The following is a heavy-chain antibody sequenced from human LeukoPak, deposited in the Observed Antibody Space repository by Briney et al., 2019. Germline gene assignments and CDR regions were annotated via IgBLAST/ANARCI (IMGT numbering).Heavy chain of an antibody. CDR1: NASFGPYY. CDR2: VNYRGDG. Sequence: SETLSLTCDVYNASFGPYYWSWLRQSPGKGLEYIGEVNYRGDGNYNPSLNSRASISIDTSKKQFSLRLTSVTAADTAVYYCARDGGGSGSYYGAFDIWGQGTMVTVSS. V-gene: IGHV4-34*01. D-gene: IGHD1-26*01. J-gene: IGHJ3*02. CDR3: ARDGGGSGSYYGAFDI.